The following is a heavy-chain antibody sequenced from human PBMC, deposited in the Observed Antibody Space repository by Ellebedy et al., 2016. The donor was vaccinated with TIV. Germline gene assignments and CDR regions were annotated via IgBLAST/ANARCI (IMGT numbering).Heavy chain of an antibody. CDR3: ARGLLYYDFWSGYYKGAGDYYYGMDG. J-gene: IGHJ6*02. D-gene: IGHD3-3*01. V-gene: IGHV4-34*01. CDR2: INHSGST. Sequence: SQTLSLTCAVYGGSFSGYYWSWIRQPPGKGLEWIGEINHSGSTNYNPSLKSRVTISVDTSKHQFSLKLSSVTAADTAVYYCARGLLYYDFWSGYYKGAGDYYYGMDGWGQGTTVTVSS. CDR1: GGSFSGYY.